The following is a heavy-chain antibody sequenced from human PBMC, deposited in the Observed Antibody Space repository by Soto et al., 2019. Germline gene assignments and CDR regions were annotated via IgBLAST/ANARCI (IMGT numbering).Heavy chain of an antibody. CDR1: GYTFTGYY. CDR3: AREGYYYDSSGYYLNWFDP. J-gene: IGHJ5*02. V-gene: IGHV1-2*02. Sequence: QVQLVQSGAEVKKPGASVKVSCKASGYTFTGYYMHWVRQAPGQGLEWMGWINPNSGGTNYAQKFQGGVTMTRDTSISTAYMELSRLRSDDTAVYYCAREGYYYDSSGYYLNWFDPWGQGTLVTVSS. D-gene: IGHD3-22*01. CDR2: INPNSGGT.